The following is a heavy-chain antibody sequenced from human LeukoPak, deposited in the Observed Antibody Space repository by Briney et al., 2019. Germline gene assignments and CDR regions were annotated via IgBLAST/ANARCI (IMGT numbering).Heavy chain of an antibody. D-gene: IGHD2-15*01. V-gene: IGHV3-23*01. J-gene: IGHJ4*02. Sequence: GGSLRLSCTASGFTFSNYAMSWVRQAPGKGLEWVSPISGSDGSTYYADSVKGRFTISRDNSKNTLYLQVNSLRVEDTAIYYCAKGRGYCTGGSCYSDYWGQGTLVTVSS. CDR1: GFTFSNYA. CDR2: ISGSDGST. CDR3: AKGRGYCTGGSCYSDY.